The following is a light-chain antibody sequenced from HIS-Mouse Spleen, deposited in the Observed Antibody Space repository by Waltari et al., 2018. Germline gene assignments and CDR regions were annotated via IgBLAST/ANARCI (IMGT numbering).Light chain of an antibody. V-gene: IGKV3-15*01. Sequence: EILMTQSPATLSVSPGERATLSCRASQIVSSNLAWYQQKPGQAPRLLIYGPSTRATGIPARFSGSGSGTEFTLTISSLQSEDFAVDYCQQYNNWPPLTFGGGTKVEIK. CDR3: QQYNNWPPLT. CDR2: GPS. J-gene: IGKJ4*01. CDR1: QIVSSN.